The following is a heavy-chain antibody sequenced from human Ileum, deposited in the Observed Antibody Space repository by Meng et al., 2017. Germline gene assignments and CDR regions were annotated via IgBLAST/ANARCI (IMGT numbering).Heavy chain of an antibody. J-gene: IGHJ4*02. CDR2: IKQDGSEK. V-gene: IGHV3-7*01. D-gene: IGHD1-26*01. CDR3: ARGGSYRKTNLDY. CDR1: GFTFSSYW. Sequence: GGSLRLSCAASGFTFSSYWMSWVRQAPGKGLEWVANIKQDGSEKYYVDSVKGRFTISRDNAKNSLYLQMNSLRAEDTAVYYCARGGSYRKTNLDYWGQGTLVTVSS.